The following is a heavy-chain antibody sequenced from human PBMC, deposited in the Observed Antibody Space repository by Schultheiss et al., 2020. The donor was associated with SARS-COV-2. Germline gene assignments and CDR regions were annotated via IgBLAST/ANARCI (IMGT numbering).Heavy chain of an antibody. CDR3: VKDKVGATGY. V-gene: IGHV3-30*19. CDR2: ISYDGSNK. D-gene: IGHD1-26*01. J-gene: IGHJ4*02. CDR1: GFTFSSYG. Sequence: GSLRLSCAASGFTFSSYGMHWVRQAPGKGLEWVAVISYDGSNKYYADSMKGRFTISRDNSKNTLYLQMNSLRAEDTAVYYCVKDKVGATGYWGQGALVTVSS.